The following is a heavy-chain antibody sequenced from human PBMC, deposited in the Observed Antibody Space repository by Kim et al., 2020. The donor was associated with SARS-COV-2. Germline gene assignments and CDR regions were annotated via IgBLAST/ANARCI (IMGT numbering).Heavy chain of an antibody. D-gene: IGHD4-17*01. CDR1: GFTFDDYT. J-gene: IGHJ6*02. CDR2: ISWDGGST. CDR3: AKLGVHYGDYGGHSGMDV. V-gene: IGHV3-43*01. Sequence: GGSLRLSCAASGFTFDDYTMHWVRQAPGKGLEWVSLISWDGGSTYYADSVKGRFTISRDNSKNSLYLQMNSLRTEDTALYYCAKLGVHYGDYGGHSGMDVWGQGTTVTVSS.